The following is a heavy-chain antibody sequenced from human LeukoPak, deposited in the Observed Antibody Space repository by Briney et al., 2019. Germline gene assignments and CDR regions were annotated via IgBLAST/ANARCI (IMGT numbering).Heavy chain of an antibody. V-gene: IGHV1-46*03. Sequence: ASVKVSCKASGYTFTSYYMHWVRQAPGQGLEWMGIINPSGGSISYAQKFQGRVTMTRDTSTSTVYMELSSLRSEDTAVYYCARSNHCSSTSCYFPDAFDIWGQGTMVTVSS. D-gene: IGHD2-2*01. CDR2: INPSGGSI. J-gene: IGHJ3*02. CDR1: GYTFTSYY. CDR3: ARSNHCSSTSCYFPDAFDI.